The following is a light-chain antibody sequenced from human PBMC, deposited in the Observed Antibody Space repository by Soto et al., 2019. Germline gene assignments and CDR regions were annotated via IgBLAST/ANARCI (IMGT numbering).Light chain of an antibody. CDR2: DVS. CDR1: SSDVGGYNY. CDR3: SSYTSSSTPHV. J-gene: IGLJ1*01. V-gene: IGLV2-14*01. Sequence: QSALTQPASVSGSPGQSITISCTGTSSDVGGYNYVSWYQQHPGKAPKLMIYDVSNRPSGVSNRFSGSKSCNTATLTISGLQAEDEADYYCSSYTSSSTPHVFGTGTKVTVL.